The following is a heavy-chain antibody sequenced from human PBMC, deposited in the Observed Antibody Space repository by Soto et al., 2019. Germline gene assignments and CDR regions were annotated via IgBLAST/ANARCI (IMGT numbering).Heavy chain of an antibody. Sequence: LSLTCTVSGGSISSSSYYWGWIRQPPGKGLEWLGSIYYSGSTIYYADSVKGRFTISRDNAKNSLYLQMNSLRADDTAVYYCARVGPPLDYWGQGTLVTVSS. CDR3: ARVGPPLDY. J-gene: IGHJ4*02. CDR1: GGSISSSSYY. CDR2: IYYSGSTI. V-gene: IGHV3-11*01.